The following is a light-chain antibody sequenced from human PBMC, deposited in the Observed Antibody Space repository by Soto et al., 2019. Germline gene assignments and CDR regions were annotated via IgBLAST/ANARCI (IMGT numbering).Light chain of an antibody. CDR1: QNIRNW. Sequence: DIQMTQSPSTLSASVGDSVTITCRASQNIRNWLAWYQQKPGKAPKXLIYKASTLKSGVPSRFSGSGSGTELTLTISSLQPDDCATYDCQHYNSYSEAFGQGTKVDIK. J-gene: IGKJ1*01. V-gene: IGKV1-5*03. CDR2: KAS. CDR3: QHYNSYSEA.